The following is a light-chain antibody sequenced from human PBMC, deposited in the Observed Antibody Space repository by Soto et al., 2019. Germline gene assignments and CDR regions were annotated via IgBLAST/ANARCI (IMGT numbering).Light chain of an antibody. Sequence: EIVLTQSPGTLSLSPGERATLCCRASQSVSSYLAWYQQKPGQAPRILIYDESNRATAIPDRFSGSGSGTDFNLTISRLDPEDFAVYYCQKYDSSPLTCGGGTKVDIK. CDR2: DES. CDR1: QSVSSY. V-gene: IGKV3-20*01. CDR3: QKYDSSPLT. J-gene: IGKJ4*01.